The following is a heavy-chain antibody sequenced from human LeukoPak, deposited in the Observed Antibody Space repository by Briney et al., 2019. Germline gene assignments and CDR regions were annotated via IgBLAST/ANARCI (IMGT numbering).Heavy chain of an antibody. V-gene: IGHV3-21*06. CDR1: GFTFSDYS. J-gene: IGHJ4*02. D-gene: IGHD3-10*01. Sequence: GGSLRLSCAASGFTFSDYSRNWFRQTPRKGLEWVSCISGSGSYIYYADSVKGRFTISRDNAKNSLHLQVNSLRAEDTAVYYCVRERFHGSGAPKFDFWGQGTLVTVSS. CDR2: ISGSGSYI. CDR3: VRERFHGSGAPKFDF.